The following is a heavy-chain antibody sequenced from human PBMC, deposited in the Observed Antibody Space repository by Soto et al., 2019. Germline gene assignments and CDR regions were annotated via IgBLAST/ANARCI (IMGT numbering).Heavy chain of an antibody. D-gene: IGHD6-19*01. Sequence: EVQLLESGGGLVQPGGSLRLSCAASGFTFSSYAMSWVRQAPGKGLEWVSAITVSADNTYYADSVRGRFTISRDNSKNALYLQMSSLRAEDTTVYYWAKDRYGQVADYLDYWGQGALVSVSS. CDR1: GFTFSSYA. CDR3: AKDRYGQVADYLDY. CDR2: ITVSADNT. V-gene: IGHV3-23*01. J-gene: IGHJ4*02.